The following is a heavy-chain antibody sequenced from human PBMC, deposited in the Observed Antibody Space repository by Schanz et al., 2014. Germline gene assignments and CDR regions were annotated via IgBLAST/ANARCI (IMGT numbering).Heavy chain of an antibody. CDR1: GFTFSDHF. J-gene: IGHJ3*02. D-gene: IGHD3-16*01. CDR2: ISSSSSTI. Sequence: VQLVESGGGMVQPGGSLRLSCAASGFTFSDHFMNWVRQAPGKGLEWVSYISSSSSTIYYADSVKGRFTISRDNAKNSLYLQMNSLRAEDTAVYYCVKELQLWPEQDAFDIWGQGTLVTVSS. CDR3: VKELQLWPEQDAFDI. V-gene: IGHV3-11*01.